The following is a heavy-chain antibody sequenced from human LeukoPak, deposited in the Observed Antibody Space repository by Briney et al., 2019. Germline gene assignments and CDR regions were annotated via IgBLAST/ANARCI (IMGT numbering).Heavy chain of an antibody. CDR2: ISHSGNT. CDR1: GGSFTNYY. D-gene: IGHD4-11*01. Sequence: SETLSLTCAVYGGSFTNYYWSWIRQFPGKGLEWIGEISHSGNTNLNPSLESRVTISMGTSNYQFSLKLTSVTAADTAVYYCARGSRLPLDYWGQGSLVTVSS. J-gene: IGHJ4*02. V-gene: IGHV4-34*01. CDR3: ARGSRLPLDY.